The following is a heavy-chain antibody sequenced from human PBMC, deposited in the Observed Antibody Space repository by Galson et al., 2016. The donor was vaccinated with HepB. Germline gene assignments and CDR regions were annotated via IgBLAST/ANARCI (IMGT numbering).Heavy chain of an antibody. D-gene: IGHD4-23*01. V-gene: IGHV3-74*01. J-gene: IGHJ5*02. CDR1: GFAFGSHR. CDR2: INSDGTIS. CDR3: GRDHSVVLTTAYNWFDP. Sequence: LRLSCAASGFAFGSHRMHWVRQVPGKGLVWVSRINSDGTISNYADSVKGRFTISRDNAKNTLYLQMNSLRVEDTAVYYCGRDHSVVLTTAYNWFDPWGQGTLVTVSS.